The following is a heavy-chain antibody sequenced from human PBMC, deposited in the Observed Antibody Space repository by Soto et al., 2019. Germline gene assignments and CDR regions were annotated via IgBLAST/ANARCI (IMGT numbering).Heavy chain of an antibody. CDR3: ASTWYLHRYYFDY. J-gene: IGHJ4*02. Sequence: QVQLQESGPGLVKPSQTLSLTCTVSGGSISSGGYYWSWIRQHPGKGLEWIGYITYSGSTYYNPSLKSRVIIAVDTSKNQFSLKLSSVTAADTAVYYGASTWYLHRYYFDYWGQGTLVTVSS. V-gene: IGHV4-31*03. CDR1: GGSISSGGYY. CDR2: ITYSGST. D-gene: IGHD1-20*01.